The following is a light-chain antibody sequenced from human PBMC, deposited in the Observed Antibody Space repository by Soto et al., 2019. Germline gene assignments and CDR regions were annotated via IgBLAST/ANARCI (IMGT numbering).Light chain of an antibody. CDR2: NTS. CDR1: SGSVLTSYY. CDR3: ALYVGGGTVV. J-gene: IGLJ2*01. Sequence: QAVVSQEPSFSVSPGGTITVTCGLSSGSVLTSYYPSWYQQTPGQAPRTLIYNTSIRSSGVPDRFSGSIVGNKAALTITGAQADDEWLYYCALYVGGGTVVFGGGTKRTVL. V-gene: IGLV8-61*01.